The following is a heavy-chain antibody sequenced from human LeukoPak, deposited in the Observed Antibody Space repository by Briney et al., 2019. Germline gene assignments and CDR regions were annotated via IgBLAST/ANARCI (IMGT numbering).Heavy chain of an antibody. CDR2: IKQDGSEK. Sequence: GGSLRLSCAASGFTFSNYWMTWVRQAPGKGLEWVAHIKQDGSEKGYVDSVKGRFTISRDNAKNSLYLQMNSLRAEDTAVYYCARDRYSNSYWGQGTLVTVSS. D-gene: IGHD4-11*01. J-gene: IGHJ4*02. V-gene: IGHV3-7*01. CDR3: ARDRYSNSY. CDR1: GFTFSNYW.